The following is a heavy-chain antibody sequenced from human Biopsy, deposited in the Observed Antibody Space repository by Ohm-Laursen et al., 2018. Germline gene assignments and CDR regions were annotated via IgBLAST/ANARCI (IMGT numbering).Heavy chain of an antibody. D-gene: IGHD1-26*01. V-gene: IGHV4-59*08. CDR3: ARLTRRGNIIFFDY. CDR1: SDSVSNNF. J-gene: IGHJ4*02. CDR2: KFYRGTT. Sequence: TLSLTWTVSSDSVSNNFWTWIRQPPGKTLEWIAYKFYRGTTTYNPSLKGRVIVSVDPPKSQISLKLTSVTASDTAIYYCARLTRRGNIIFFDYWGQGTLVAVSS.